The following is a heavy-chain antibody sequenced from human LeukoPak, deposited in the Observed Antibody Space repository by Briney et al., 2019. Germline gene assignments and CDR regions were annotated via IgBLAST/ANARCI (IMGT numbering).Heavy chain of an antibody. Sequence: GGSLRLSCAASGFTFSIYGMNWVRQAPGRGLEWVSSISSSSSYIYSADSVKGRFTISRDNAKNSLYPQMNSLRAEDTAVYYCAREGMVVPAAIRSPFDPWGQGTLVTVSS. D-gene: IGHD2-2*01. CDR3: AREGMVVPAAIRSPFDP. CDR2: ISSSSSYI. J-gene: IGHJ5*02. V-gene: IGHV3-21*01. CDR1: GFTFSIYG.